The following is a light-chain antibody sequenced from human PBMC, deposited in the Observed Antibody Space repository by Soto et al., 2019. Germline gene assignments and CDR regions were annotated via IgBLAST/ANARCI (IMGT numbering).Light chain of an antibody. CDR2: ATS. Sequence: DIQMTQSPSSLSASVGDRVTITCRASQDISNSLAWYQQKPGKVPKVLIYATSILQSGVTARFSGSGSGTDFTLTVSTLQPEDVATYYCQNYNSAPLSCGGGTKVEI. CDR1: QDISNS. J-gene: IGKJ4*01. V-gene: IGKV1-27*01. CDR3: QNYNSAPLS.